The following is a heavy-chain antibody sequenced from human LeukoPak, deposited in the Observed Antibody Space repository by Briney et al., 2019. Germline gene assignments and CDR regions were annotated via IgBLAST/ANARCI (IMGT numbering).Heavy chain of an antibody. D-gene: IGHD7-27*01. CDR1: GGSISSYY. J-gene: IGHJ5*02. Sequence: SGTLFLTCTVSGGSISSYYWSWIRQPPGKGLEWIGYIYYSGSTNYNPSLKSRVTISVDTSKNQFSLKLSSVTAADTAVYYCARDRGLGWFDPWGQGTLVTVSS. V-gene: IGHV4-59*01. CDR3: ARDRGLGWFDP. CDR2: IYYSGST.